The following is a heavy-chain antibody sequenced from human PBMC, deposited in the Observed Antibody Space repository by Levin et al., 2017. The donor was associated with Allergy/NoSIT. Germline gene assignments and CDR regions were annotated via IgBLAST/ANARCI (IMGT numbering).Heavy chain of an antibody. CDR2: INPSDGST. D-gene: IGHD1-1*01. J-gene: IGHJ3*02. CDR1: GYTFTSYY. Sequence: PQASVKVSCKASGYTFTSYYMHWVRQAPGQGLEWMGIINPSDGSTNYAQKFQGRVTMTRDTSTSTVYMELSSLRSEDTAVYYCARAAVPGDGFDIWGQGTMVTVSS. CDR3: ARAAVPGDGFDI. V-gene: IGHV1-46*01.